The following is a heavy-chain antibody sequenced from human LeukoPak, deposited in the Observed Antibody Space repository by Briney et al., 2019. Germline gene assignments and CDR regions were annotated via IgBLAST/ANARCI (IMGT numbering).Heavy chain of an antibody. D-gene: IGHD3-22*01. V-gene: IGHV4-59*01. J-gene: IGHJ4*02. CDR2: IYYSGST. CDR3: ARGADSSGYYSIFHFDY. Sequence: SETLSLTCTVSGGSISSYYWNWIRQPPGKGLERIGYIYYSGSTNYNPSFKSRVTISVDTSKNQFSLMLSSVTAADTAVYYCARGADSSGYYSIFHFDYWGQGTLVTVSS. CDR1: GGSISSYY.